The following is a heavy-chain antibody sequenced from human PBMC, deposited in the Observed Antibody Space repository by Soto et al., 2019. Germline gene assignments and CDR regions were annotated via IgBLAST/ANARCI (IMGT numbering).Heavy chain of an antibody. CDR1: GFTFSSYS. Sequence: GGSLRLSCAASGFTFSSYSMNWVRQAPGKGLEWVSSISSSSSYIYYADSVKGRFTISRDNAKNSLYLQMNSMRAEDTAVYYCARDQGKITMVREVISPDYYYGMDVWGQGTTVTVSS. J-gene: IGHJ6*02. CDR2: ISSSSSYI. V-gene: IGHV3-21*01. D-gene: IGHD3-10*01. CDR3: ARDQGKITMVREVISPDYYYGMDV.